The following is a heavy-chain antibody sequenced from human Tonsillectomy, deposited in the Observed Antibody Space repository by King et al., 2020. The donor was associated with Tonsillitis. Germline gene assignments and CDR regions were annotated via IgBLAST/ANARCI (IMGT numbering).Heavy chain of an antibody. D-gene: IGHD1-26*01. CDR1: GGSISTYF. J-gene: IGHJ4*02. V-gene: IGHV4-59*01. CDR3: AGGGTYFDS. CDR2: IFYSGDT. Sequence: QLQESGPGLVKPSETLSLTCTVSGGSISTYFWSWIRQPPGRGLEWIGYIFYSGDTNYNPSLESRVTISVDTSKNQFSLKLSSVTAADTAVYYWAGGGTYFDSWGQGTLVTVSS.